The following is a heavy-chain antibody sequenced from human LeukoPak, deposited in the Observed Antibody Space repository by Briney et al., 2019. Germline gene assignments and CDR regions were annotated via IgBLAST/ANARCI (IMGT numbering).Heavy chain of an antibody. V-gene: IGHV4-59*08. J-gene: IGHJ4*02. CDR1: GGSISSYD. CDR2: IPYSAST. Sequence: PSETLSLTCTVSGGSISSYDWSWIRQPPGKGLGWIGYIPYSASTNYTPSLQGRVTISVDTSKNPSSLKLSSLNAADTAVYYCARHSAVYAPLDYWGQGTLVTVSS. D-gene: IGHD2-8*01. CDR3: ARHSAVYAPLDY.